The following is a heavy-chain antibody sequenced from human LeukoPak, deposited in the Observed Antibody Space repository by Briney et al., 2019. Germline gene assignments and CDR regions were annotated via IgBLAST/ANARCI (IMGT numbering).Heavy chain of an antibody. V-gene: IGHV4-34*01. CDR3: ARGRRITMVRGVIPPAFDI. D-gene: IGHD3-10*01. CDR2: INHSGST. Sequence: SETLSLTCAAYGGSFSGYYWSWIRQPPGKGLEWIGEINHSGSTNYNPSLKSRVTISVDTSKNQFSLKLSSVTAADTAVYYCARGRRITMVRGVIPPAFDIWGQGTMVTVSS. CDR1: GGSFSGYY. J-gene: IGHJ3*02.